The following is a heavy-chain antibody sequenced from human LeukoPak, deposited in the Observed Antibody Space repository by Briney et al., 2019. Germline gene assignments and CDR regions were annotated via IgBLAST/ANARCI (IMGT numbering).Heavy chain of an antibody. CDR1: GDSVSSNSAA. D-gene: IGHD2-21*02. CDR2: TYYRSKWYN. CDR3: AAAYCGGDCYVDY. Sequence: SQTLSLTCAISGDSVSSNSAAWNWIRQSPSRGLEWLGRTYYRSKWYNDYAVSVKSRITINTHTSQNLFPLPLNSVTPEATAVYYCAAAYCGGDCYVDYWGQGTLVTVSS. J-gene: IGHJ4*02. V-gene: IGHV6-1*01.